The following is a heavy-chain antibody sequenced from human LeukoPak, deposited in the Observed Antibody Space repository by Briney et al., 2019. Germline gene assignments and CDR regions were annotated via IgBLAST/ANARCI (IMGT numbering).Heavy chain of an antibody. CDR1: GGSISSGGYY. D-gene: IGHD4-23*01. CDR2: IYHSGST. Sequence: SETLSLTCTVSGGSISSGGYYWSWIRQPPGKGLEGIGYIYHSGSTYYNPSLKSRVTISVDRSKNQFSLKLSSVTAADTAVYYCARTTVVTPGDWYFDPWGRGTLVTVPS. V-gene: IGHV4-30-2*01. CDR3: ARTTVVTPGDWYFDP. J-gene: IGHJ2*01.